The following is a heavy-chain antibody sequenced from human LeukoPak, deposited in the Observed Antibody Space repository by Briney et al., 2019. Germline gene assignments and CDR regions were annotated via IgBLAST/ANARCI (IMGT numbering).Heavy chain of an antibody. Sequence: SETLSLTCAVYGGSFSGYYWSWIRQPPGKGLEWIGEINHSGSTNYNPSLKSRVTISVDTSKNQFSLKLSSVTAADTAVYYCARVVTYYYYYYYMDVWGKGTTVTVSS. CDR2: INHSGST. CDR1: GGSFSGYY. D-gene: IGHD4-23*01. J-gene: IGHJ6*03. V-gene: IGHV4-34*01. CDR3: ARVVTYYYYYYYMDV.